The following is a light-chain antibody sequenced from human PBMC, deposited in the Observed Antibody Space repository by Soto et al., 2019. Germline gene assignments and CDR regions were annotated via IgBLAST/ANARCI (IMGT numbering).Light chain of an antibody. CDR2: AAS. V-gene: IGKV1-39*01. J-gene: IGKJ5*01. CDR3: QQYNTYSGYT. Sequence: DIQMTQSPSSLSASVGDRVTITCRASQSISSYLNWYQQKPGKAPKLLIYAASSLQSGVPSRFSGSGSGTDFTLTISSLQPEDFATYYCQQYNTYSGYTFGQGTRLEIK. CDR1: QSISSY.